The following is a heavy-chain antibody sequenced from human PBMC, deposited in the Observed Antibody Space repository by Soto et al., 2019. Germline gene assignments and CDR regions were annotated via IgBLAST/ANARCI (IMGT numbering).Heavy chain of an antibody. J-gene: IGHJ6*02. D-gene: IGHD2-2*02. CDR1: GYTFTSYY. Sequence: ASLKGSCKASGYTFTSYYMHWGRQAPGQGLEWMGIINPSGGSTSYAQKFQGRVTMTRDTSTSTVYMELSSLRSEDTAVYYCAREEVVPATIQYYYGMDVWGQGTTVTVSS. CDR2: INPSGGST. V-gene: IGHV1-46*01. CDR3: AREEVVPATIQYYYGMDV.